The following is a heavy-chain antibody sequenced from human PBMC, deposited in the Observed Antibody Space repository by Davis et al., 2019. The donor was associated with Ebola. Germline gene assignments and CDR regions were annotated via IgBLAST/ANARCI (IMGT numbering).Heavy chain of an antibody. V-gene: IGHV4-59*01. CDR3: AREAVAGTSGFDL. D-gene: IGHD6-19*01. CDR2: IYYNGET. CDR1: GVSFNTYY. J-gene: IGHJ4*02. Sequence: SETLSLTCSFSGVSFNTYYWNWIRQSPGKGLEWIAYIYYNGETRSSPSLKGRVTMSIDTSKNQFSLKLSSVTAADTAIYFCAREAVAGTSGFDLWGQGSPVTVSS.